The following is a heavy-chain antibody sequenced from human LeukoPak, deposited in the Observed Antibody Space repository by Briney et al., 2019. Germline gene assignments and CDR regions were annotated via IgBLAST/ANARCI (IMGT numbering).Heavy chain of an antibody. CDR3: ARGGIEMATIYFDY. J-gene: IGHJ4*02. D-gene: IGHD5-24*01. CDR2: IYSGGST. Sequence: GGSLRLSCAASGFTVSSNYMSWVRQAPGKGLERDSVIYSGGSTYYADSVKGRFTISRDNSKNTLYLQMNSLRAEDTTVYYCARGGIEMATIYFDYWGQGTLVTVSS. V-gene: IGHV3-66*01. CDR1: GFTVSSNY.